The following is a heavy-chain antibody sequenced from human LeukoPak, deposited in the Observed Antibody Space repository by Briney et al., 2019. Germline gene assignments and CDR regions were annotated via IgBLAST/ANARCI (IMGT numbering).Heavy chain of an antibody. CDR2: ISYDGSNK. V-gene: IGHV3-30*03. CDR3: ATQAAADFDY. Sequence: PGGSLRLSCAASGFTFSSYGMHWVRQAPGKGLEWVAVISYDGSNKYYADSVKGRFTISRDNSKNTLYLQMNSLRAEDTAVYYCATQAAADFDYWGQGTLVTVSS. CDR1: GFTFSSYG. D-gene: IGHD6-13*01. J-gene: IGHJ4*02.